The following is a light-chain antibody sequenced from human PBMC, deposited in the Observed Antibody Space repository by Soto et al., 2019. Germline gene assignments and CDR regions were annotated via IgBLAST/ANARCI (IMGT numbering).Light chain of an antibody. CDR1: QSIDVW. V-gene: IGKV1-5*03. Sequence: DIQMTQSPSTLSASVGDRATITCRASQSIDVWLSWYQQKPGKAPNLLIYMASTLERGVPSRFSGSGSGTEFTLTISNLQPDDFATYYCQHYSTYSTFGQGTRVEI. J-gene: IGKJ1*01. CDR3: QHYSTYST. CDR2: MAS.